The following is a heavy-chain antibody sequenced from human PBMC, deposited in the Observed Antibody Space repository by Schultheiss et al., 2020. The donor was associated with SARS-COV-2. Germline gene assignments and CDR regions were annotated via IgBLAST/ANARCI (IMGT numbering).Heavy chain of an antibody. CDR2: IYPGDSDT. V-gene: IGHV5-51*01. J-gene: IGHJ3*02. Sequence: GGSLRLSCKGSGYSFTTSLIAWVRQMPGKGLEWMGIIYPGDSDTRYSPSFQGQVTISADKSISTAYLQWSSLKASDTAMYYCARRYDFWSGYYFNAFDIWGQGTMVTVSS. CDR3: ARRYDFWSGYYFNAFDI. CDR1: GYSFTTSL. D-gene: IGHD3-3*01.